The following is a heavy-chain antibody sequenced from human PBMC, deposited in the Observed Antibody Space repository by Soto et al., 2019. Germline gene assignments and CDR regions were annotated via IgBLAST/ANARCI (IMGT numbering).Heavy chain of an antibody. CDR1: GYIFSNYF. CDR3: ARVQCSGESCYSALEY. CDR2: IYAGNGNT. Sequence: RASVKVSCKASGYIFSNYFIHWVRQAPGQRLEWMGWIYAGNGNTKYSENLQDRVIITWDTSASTAYMDLTSLRSEDTAVYYCARVQCSGESCYSALEYWGPGTLVTVSS. J-gene: IGHJ4*02. V-gene: IGHV1-3*01. D-gene: IGHD2-15*01.